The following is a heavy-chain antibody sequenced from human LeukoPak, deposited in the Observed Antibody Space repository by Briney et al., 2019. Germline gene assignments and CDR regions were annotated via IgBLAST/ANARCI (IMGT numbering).Heavy chain of an antibody. CDR2: VEPEDGET. CDR3: ATPSYVTYGDYYFDY. V-gene: IGHV1-69-2*01. J-gene: IGHJ4*02. Sequence: ASVKVSCKVSGYTFTDYYMHWVQQAPGKGLEWMGLVEPEDGETIYAEKFQGRVTITADTSTDTAYMELSSLRSEDTAVYYCATPSYVTYGDYYFDYWGQGTLVTVSS. D-gene: IGHD4-17*01. CDR1: GYTFTDYY.